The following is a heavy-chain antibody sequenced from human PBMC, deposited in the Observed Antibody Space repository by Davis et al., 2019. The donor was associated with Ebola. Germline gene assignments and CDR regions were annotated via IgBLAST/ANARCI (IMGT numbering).Heavy chain of an antibody. J-gene: IGHJ4*02. V-gene: IGHV1-18*04. D-gene: IGHD3-10*01. CDR3: AREVLWFGELLSYYFDY. CDR1: GYTFTSYG. Sequence: ASVKVSCKASGYTFTSYGITWVRQAPGQGLEWMGWINPHNGNTNYAQNVQGRVTMTTDTSTSTAYMEVGILRSDDTAVYYCAREVLWFGELLSYYFDYWGQGTLVTVSS. CDR2: INPHNGNT.